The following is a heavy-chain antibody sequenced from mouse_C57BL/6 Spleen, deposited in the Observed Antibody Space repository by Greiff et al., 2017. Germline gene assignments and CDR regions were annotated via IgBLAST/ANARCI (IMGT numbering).Heavy chain of an antibody. V-gene: IGHV5-17*01. CDR1: GFTFSDYG. J-gene: IGHJ3*01. CDR3: ARSWDGCFAY. CDR2: ISSGSSTI. D-gene: IGHD4-1*01. Sequence: DVHLVESGGGLVKPGGSLKLSCAASGFTFSDYGMHWVRQAPEKGLEWVAYISSGSSTIYYADTVKGRFTLSRDNAKNTLFLQMSRLRSEDTAMYYCARSWDGCFAYWGQGTLVTVSA.